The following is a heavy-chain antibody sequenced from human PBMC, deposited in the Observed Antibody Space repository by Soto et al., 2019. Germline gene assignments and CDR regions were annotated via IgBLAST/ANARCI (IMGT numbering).Heavy chain of an antibody. CDR2: INHSGST. V-gene: IGHV4-34*01. Sequence: SETLSLTGAVYGESFSGYYWSWIRQPPGKGLEWIGEINHSGSTNYNPSLKSRVTISVDTSKNQFSLKLSSVTAADTAVYYCAITPPPRYSSSWYTYIDYWGQGTLVTVSS. CDR1: GESFSGYY. J-gene: IGHJ4*02. CDR3: AITPPPRYSSSWYTYIDY. D-gene: IGHD6-13*01.